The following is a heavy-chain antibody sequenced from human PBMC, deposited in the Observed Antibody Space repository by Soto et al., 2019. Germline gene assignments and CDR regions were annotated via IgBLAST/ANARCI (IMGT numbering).Heavy chain of an antibody. CDR3: ARDYVDYGDYQYYFDY. CDR2: IIPIFGTT. V-gene: IGHV1-69*13. D-gene: IGHD4-17*01. Sequence: GASVKVSCKASGYTFTSYGISWVRQAPGQGREWMGGIIPIFGTTNYAQKFQGRVTITADESTSTAYMELSSLRSEDTAAYYCARDYVDYGDYQYYFDYWGQGTLVTVSS. CDR1: GYTFTSYG. J-gene: IGHJ4*02.